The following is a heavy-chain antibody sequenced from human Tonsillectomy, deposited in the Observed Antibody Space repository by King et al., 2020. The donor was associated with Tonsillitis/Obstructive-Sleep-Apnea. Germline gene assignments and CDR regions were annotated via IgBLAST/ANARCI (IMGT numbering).Heavy chain of an antibody. CDR1: GYSFTSYW. CDR3: ASAGGYYSGMDV. Sequence: QLVQSGAEVKKPGESLRISCKGSGYSFTSYWISWVRQMPGKGLEWMGRIDPSDSYIDYSPPFQGHVTISADKSISTAYLQWSSLKASDTAMYYCASAGGYYSGMDVWGHGTTVTVSS. J-gene: IGHJ6*02. CDR2: IDPSDSYI. D-gene: IGHD3-10*01. V-gene: IGHV5-10-1*03.